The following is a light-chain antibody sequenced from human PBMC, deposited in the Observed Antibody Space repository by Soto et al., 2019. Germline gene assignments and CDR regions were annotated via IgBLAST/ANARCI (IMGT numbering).Light chain of an antibody. CDR2: GAS. CDR3: QQYGSSPKT. Sequence: EIVLTQSPGTLSLSPGERATVSCRASHSVSSTYLAWYQQKPGQAPRLLIYGASSRATGIPDRFSGSGSGTDFTLTISRLEPEDFAVYYCQQYGSSPKTFGQGTKVEIK. CDR1: HSVSSTY. V-gene: IGKV3-20*01. J-gene: IGKJ1*01.